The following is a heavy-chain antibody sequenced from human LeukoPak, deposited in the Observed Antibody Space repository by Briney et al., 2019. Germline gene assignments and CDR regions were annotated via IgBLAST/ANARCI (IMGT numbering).Heavy chain of an antibody. CDR3: ARALPMVRGVSSWFDP. D-gene: IGHD3-10*01. Sequence: GASVKVSCKASGYTFTGYYMHWVRQAPGQGLEWMGWINPNSGGTNYAQKFQGRVTMTRDTSISTAYMELSRLRSDDTDVYYCARALPMVRGVSSWFDPWGQGTLVTVSS. CDR2: INPNSGGT. V-gene: IGHV1-2*02. J-gene: IGHJ5*02. CDR1: GYTFTGYY.